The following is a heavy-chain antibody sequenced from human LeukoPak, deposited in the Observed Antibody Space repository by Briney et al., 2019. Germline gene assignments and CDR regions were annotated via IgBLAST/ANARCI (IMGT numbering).Heavy chain of an antibody. CDR3: AGTYYYDSSGYYHYSL. Sequence: SETLSLTCTVSGASISSYYWSWIRQPPGKGLEWIGYTYYSGSTNYNPSLKSRVTISVDTSKNQFSLKLSSVTAADTAVYYCAGTYYYDSSGYYHYSLWGQGTLVTVSS. CDR1: GASISSYY. J-gene: IGHJ4*02. V-gene: IGHV4-59*01. CDR2: TYYSGST. D-gene: IGHD3-22*01.